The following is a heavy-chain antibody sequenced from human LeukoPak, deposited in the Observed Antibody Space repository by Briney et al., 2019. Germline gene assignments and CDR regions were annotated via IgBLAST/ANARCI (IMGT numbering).Heavy chain of an antibody. CDR1: GLTVIPYD. Sequence: AGGSLSLSCAASGLTVIPYDMTWVRQAPGKRPEWVSVHYSDGNTKYAESVQGRFTISRDNSKNTLYLEMNSLRPDDTAVYYCARGVEPLAANTLAYWGQGTLVSVSS. CDR3: ARGVEPLAANTLAY. CDR2: HYSDGNT. D-gene: IGHD1-14*01. V-gene: IGHV3-53*01. J-gene: IGHJ4*02.